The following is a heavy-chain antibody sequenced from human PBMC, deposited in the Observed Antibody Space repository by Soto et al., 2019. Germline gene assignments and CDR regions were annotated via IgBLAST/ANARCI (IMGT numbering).Heavy chain of an antibody. CDR2: ISYDGSNK. D-gene: IGHD2-15*01. J-gene: IGHJ6*02. CDR3: ARDYRYCSGGSCYSFSYYYGMDV. V-gene: IGHV3-30-3*01. Sequence: GGSLRLSCAASGFTFSSYAMHWVRQAPGKGLEWVAVISYDGSNKYYADSVKGRFTISRDNSKNTLYLQMNSLRAEDTAVYYCARDYRYCSGGSCYSFSYYYGMDVWGQGTTVTVSS. CDR1: GFTFSSYA.